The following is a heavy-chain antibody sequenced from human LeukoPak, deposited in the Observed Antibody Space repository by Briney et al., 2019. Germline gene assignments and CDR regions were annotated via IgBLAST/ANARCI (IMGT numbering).Heavy chain of an antibody. Sequence: GEPLKISCKGSGYRFTSYWIGWVRQMPGKGLEWMGIIYPGDSDTRYSPSFQGQVTFSADKSISTACLQWSSLKASDTAMYYCARQRDYNILTGYHSGAFDIWGQGTMVTVSS. J-gene: IGHJ3*02. V-gene: IGHV5-51*01. CDR2: IYPGDSDT. CDR1: GYRFTSYW. D-gene: IGHD3-9*01. CDR3: ARQRDYNILTGYHSGAFDI.